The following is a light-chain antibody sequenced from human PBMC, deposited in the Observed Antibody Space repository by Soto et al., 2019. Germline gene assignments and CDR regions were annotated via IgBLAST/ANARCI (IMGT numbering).Light chain of an antibody. V-gene: IGKV3-15*01. Sequence: ERVMTQSPATLSVSPGERATLSCRASQSVNSNLAWYQQKPGQAPRLLIYGASTRATGIPARFSGSGSGTEVTLTISSLQSEDFAFYYCQQYNNLPRTFGQGTKVEIK. CDR3: QQYNNLPRT. CDR2: GAS. J-gene: IGKJ1*01. CDR1: QSVNSN.